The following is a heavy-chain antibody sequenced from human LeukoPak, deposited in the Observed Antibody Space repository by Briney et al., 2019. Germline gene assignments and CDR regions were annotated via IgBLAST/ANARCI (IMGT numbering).Heavy chain of an antibody. CDR1: GGSISSGGYS. V-gene: IGHV4-30-4*07. CDR2: IYYSGST. D-gene: IGHD3-22*01. Sequence: PSETLSLTCAVSGGSISSGGYSWSWIRQPPGKGLEWIGYIYYSGSTYYNPSLKSRVTISVDTSKNQFSLKLSSVTAADTAVYYCAGINYYDSSGYYNYWGQGTLVTVSS. CDR3: AGINYYDSSGYYNY. J-gene: IGHJ4*02.